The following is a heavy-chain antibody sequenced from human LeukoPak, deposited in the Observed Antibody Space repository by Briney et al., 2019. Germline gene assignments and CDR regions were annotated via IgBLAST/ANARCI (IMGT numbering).Heavy chain of an antibody. CDR2: ISYDGSNK. J-gene: IGHJ4*02. Sequence: GRSLRLSCAASGFTFSSYGMHWVRQAPGKGLEWVAVISYDGSNKYYADSVKGRFTISRDNSKNTLYLQMNSLRAEDTAVYYCAKGTTIAATIGFDYWGQGTLVTVSS. CDR3: AKGTTIAATIGFDY. CDR1: GFTFSSYG. V-gene: IGHV3-30*18. D-gene: IGHD6-6*01.